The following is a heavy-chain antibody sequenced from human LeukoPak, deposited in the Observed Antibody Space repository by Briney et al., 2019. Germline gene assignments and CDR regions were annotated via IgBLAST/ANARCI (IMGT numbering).Heavy chain of an antibody. J-gene: IGHJ4*02. CDR2: INHSGST. CDR1: GGSFSGYY. CDR3: ARGPYDYIWGSYRYTPLGDY. D-gene: IGHD3-16*02. Sequence: KSSETLSLTCAVYGGSFSGYYWSWIRQPPGKGLKWIGEINHSGSTNYNPSLKSRVTISVDTSKNQFSLKLSSVTAADTAVYYCARGPYDYIWGSYRYTPLGDYWGQGTLVTVSS. V-gene: IGHV4-34*01.